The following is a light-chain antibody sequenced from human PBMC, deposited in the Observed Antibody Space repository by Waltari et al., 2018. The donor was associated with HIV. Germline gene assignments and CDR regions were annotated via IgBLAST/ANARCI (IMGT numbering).Light chain of an antibody. J-gene: IGKJ2*01. CDR2: STS. V-gene: IGKV1-9*01. CDR3: QQLTT. Sequence: DTQLTPSPSFLSASVGDRVTITCRASQGLSSFLAWYQQKPGKAPKLLIYSTSTLQSGVPSRFSGGGSGTEFSLTISSLQPEDLGTYFCQQLTTFGQGTQLEI. CDR1: QGLSSF.